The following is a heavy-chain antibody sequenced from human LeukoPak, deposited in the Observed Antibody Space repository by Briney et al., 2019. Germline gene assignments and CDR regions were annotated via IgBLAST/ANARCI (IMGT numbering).Heavy chain of an antibody. Sequence: PSETLSLTCTVSGGSISSSTYYWGWIRQPPGKGLEWIGNLYYSGSTYYNPSIKSRVTISVDTSKNQFSLKLSSVTAADTAVYYCARQAISGYDPPPFDSWGQGTLVTVSS. J-gene: IGHJ4*02. D-gene: IGHD5-12*01. CDR1: GGSISSSTYY. CDR3: ARQAISGYDPPPFDS. CDR2: LYYSGST. V-gene: IGHV4-39*01.